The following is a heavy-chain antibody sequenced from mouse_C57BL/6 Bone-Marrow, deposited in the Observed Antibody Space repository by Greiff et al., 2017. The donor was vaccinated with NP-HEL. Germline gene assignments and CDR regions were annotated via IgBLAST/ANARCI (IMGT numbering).Heavy chain of an antibody. CDR2: IDPENGDT. CDR1: GFTITDDY. J-gene: IGHJ3*01. V-gene: IGHV14-4*01. CDR3: TSYDGYAY. Sequence: VQLQQSGAELVRPGASVKLSCTASGFTITDDYMHWVKQRPEQGLEWIGWIDPENGDTEYASKFQGKATITADTSSNTAYLQLSSLTSEDTAVYYCTSYDGYAYWGQGTLVTVSA. D-gene: IGHD2-3*01.